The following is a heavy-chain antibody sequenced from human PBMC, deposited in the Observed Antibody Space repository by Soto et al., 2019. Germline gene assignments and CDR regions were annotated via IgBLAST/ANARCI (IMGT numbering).Heavy chain of an antibody. J-gene: IGHJ3*01. CDR3: ASDWGDDSAFYDAFQV. D-gene: IGHD3-22*01. CDR2: ISGDGEST. V-gene: IGHV3-23*01. CDR1: GFSFSKFA. Sequence: EVQLLESGGGVVQPGGALRLSCEASGFSFSKFAVSWVRQAPGKGLEWVSAISGDGESTFYVDSVKGRFTISRDNSKNALFLQMNALRVEDTAVYYCASDWGDDSAFYDAFQVGGQGTMVSVSS.